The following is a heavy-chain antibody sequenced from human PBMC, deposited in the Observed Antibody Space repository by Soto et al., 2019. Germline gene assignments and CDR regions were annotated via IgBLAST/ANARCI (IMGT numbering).Heavy chain of an antibody. Sequence: QVQLQESGPGLVKPSETLSLTCSDSGGSIGSYYWSWILQPPGKGLEWIGYIYYSGSTNYNPSLKSRVTISVNTSKNQFSLKLSSVTAADTAVYYCARGGWRQIDYWGQGTLVTVSS. CDR3: ARGGWRQIDY. D-gene: IGHD3-3*01. V-gene: IGHV4-59*08. CDR2: IYYSGST. J-gene: IGHJ4*02. CDR1: GGSIGSYY.